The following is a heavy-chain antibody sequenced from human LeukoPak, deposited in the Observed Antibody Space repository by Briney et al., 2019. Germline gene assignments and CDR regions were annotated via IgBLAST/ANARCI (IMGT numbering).Heavy chain of an antibody. J-gene: IGHJ4*02. D-gene: IGHD3-10*01. CDR1: GFTFDDYA. V-gene: IGHV3-9*01. Sequence: GGSLRLSCAASGFTFDDYAMHWVRQAPGKGLEWVSGISWNSGSIGYADSVKGRFTISRDNAKNSLYLQMNSLRAEDTALYYCAKSMNYYGSGSYSYYFDYWGQGTLVTVSS. CDR2: ISWNSGSI. CDR3: AKSMNYYGSGSYSYYFDY.